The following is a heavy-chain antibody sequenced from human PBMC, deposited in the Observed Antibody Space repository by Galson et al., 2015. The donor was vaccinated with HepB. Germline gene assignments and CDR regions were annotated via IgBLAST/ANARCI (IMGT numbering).Heavy chain of an antibody. CDR3: AKDLLRRITMIVAPEVDY. CDR2: INHSGST. CDR1: GGSFSGYY. D-gene: IGHD3-22*01. V-gene: IGHV4-34*01. J-gene: IGHJ4*02. Sequence: ETLSLTCAVYGGSFSGYYWSWIRQPPGKGLEWIGEINHSGSTNYNPSLKSRVTISVDTSKNRFSLKLSSVTAADTAVYYCAKDLLRRITMIVAPEVDYWGQGTLVTVSS.